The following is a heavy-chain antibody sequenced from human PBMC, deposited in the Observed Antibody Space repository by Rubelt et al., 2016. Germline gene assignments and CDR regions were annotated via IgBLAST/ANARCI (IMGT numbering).Heavy chain of an antibody. J-gene: IGHJ4*02. CDR3: ARTANDDFWSGYYSTHYFDY. Sequence: IRQPPGKGLEWIGSIYYSGSTYYNPSLKSRVTISVDTSKNQFSLKLSSVTAADTAVYYCARTANDDFWSGYYSTHYFDYWGQGTLVTVSS. V-gene: IGHV4-39*01. CDR2: IYYSGST. D-gene: IGHD3-3*01.